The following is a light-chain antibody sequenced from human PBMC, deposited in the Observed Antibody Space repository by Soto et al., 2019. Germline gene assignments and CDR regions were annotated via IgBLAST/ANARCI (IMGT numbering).Light chain of an antibody. Sequence: DIQMTQSPSTLSASVGDRVTITCRASQSISSWLAWYQQKPGKAPKLLIYDASSLESGVPSRFSGSGSDTEFTLTVKSLQPDDFATYHCQQYNRYSLTFGGGTKVEIK. CDR3: QQYNRYSLT. J-gene: IGKJ4*01. CDR2: DAS. CDR1: QSISSW. V-gene: IGKV1-5*01.